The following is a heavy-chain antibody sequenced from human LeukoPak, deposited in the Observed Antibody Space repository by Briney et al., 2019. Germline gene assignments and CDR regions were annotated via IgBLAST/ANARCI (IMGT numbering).Heavy chain of an antibody. CDR3: ASRRAVAAYYYYMDV. Sequence: PSETLSLTCTVSGYSISSGYYWGWIRQPPGKGLEWIGSIYYSGSTYYNPSLKSRVTISVDTSKNQFSLKLSSVTAADTAVYYCASRRAVAAYYYYMDVWGKGTTVTVSS. D-gene: IGHD6-19*01. CDR1: GYSISSGYY. J-gene: IGHJ6*03. V-gene: IGHV4-38-2*02. CDR2: IYYSGST.